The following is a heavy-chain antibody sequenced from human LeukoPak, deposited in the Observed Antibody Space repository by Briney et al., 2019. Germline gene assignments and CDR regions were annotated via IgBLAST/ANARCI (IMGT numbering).Heavy chain of an antibody. CDR1: GFTVSSNY. V-gene: IGHV3-66*01. Sequence: PGGSLRLSCAASGFTVSSNYMSWVRQAPGKGLEWVSVIYSGGSTYYADSVKGRFTISRDNSKNTLYLQMNSLRAEDTAVYYCARDVAAAGSRKAFDIWGQGTMVTVSS. J-gene: IGHJ3*02. CDR2: IYSGGST. CDR3: ARDVAAAGSRKAFDI. D-gene: IGHD6-13*01.